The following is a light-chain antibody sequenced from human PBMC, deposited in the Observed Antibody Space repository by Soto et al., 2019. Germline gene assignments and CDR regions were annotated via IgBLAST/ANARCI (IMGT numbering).Light chain of an antibody. J-gene: IGKJ1*01. CDR1: QNIHNH. CDR2: DAI. Sequence: EKLVSQSPATLSVSPGERVTLSCRASQNIHNHMSWFLQKPGQTPRLLIYDAIIRAADVPARFSGSGSGTDFTLTISRLEPEDFAVYYCQQYGSSPWTFGQGTKVDI. V-gene: IGKV3-20*01. CDR3: QQYGSSPWT.